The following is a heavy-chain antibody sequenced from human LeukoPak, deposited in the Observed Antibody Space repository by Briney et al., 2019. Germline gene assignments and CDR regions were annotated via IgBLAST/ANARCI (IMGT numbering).Heavy chain of an antibody. CDR3: ASVVYYYYYMDV. Sequence: GGSLRLSCAASGFTFSNYGMHWVRQAPGKGLEWVTFIRYDGSNKYYADSVKGRFTISRDNSKNTLYLQMNSLRAEDTAVYYCASVVYYYYYMDVWGKGTTVTVSS. CDR1: GFTFSNYG. D-gene: IGHD2-15*01. V-gene: IGHV3-30*02. J-gene: IGHJ6*03. CDR2: IRYDGSNK.